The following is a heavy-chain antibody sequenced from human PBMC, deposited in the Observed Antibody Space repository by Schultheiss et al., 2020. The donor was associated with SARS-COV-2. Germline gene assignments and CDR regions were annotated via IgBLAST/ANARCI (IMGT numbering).Heavy chain of an antibody. J-gene: IGHJ6*02. CDR2: ISSSGAST. CDR1: GFTFSSYS. Sequence: GESLKISCAASGFTFSSYSMNWVRQAPGKGLEWVSGISSSGASTYYADSVKGRFTISRDNSKNTLYLQMNSLRAEDTAVYYCAKRGAYYYDSSGYLHYYYYGMDVWGQGTTVTVSS. D-gene: IGHD3-22*01. CDR3: AKRGAYYYDSSGYLHYYYYGMDV. V-gene: IGHV3-23*01.